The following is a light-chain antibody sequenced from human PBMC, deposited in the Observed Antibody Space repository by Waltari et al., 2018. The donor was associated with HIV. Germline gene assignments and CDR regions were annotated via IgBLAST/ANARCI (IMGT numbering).Light chain of an antibody. J-gene: IGKJ2*01. CDR1: QSISSW. Sequence: DIQMTKSPSTLSASVGDRVTITCPASQSISSWLAWNQQTPGKAPQRLSYKPSSLESGVPSRFSGSGSETEFTLTISSLQPDDFATYYCQQHNSFPSFGQGTKLEI. CDR3: QQHNSFPS. V-gene: IGKV1-5*03. CDR2: KPS.